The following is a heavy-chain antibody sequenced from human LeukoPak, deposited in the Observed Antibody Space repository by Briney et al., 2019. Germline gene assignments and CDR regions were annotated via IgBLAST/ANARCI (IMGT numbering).Heavy chain of an antibody. V-gene: IGHV1-18*01. J-gene: IGHJ4*02. CDR2: ISAYNGNT. Sequence: GASVKVSCKASGYTFTSYGISWVRQAPGQGLEWMGWISAYNGNTNYAQKLRGRVTMTSDTSTSTAYMELRSLRSDDTAVYYCARTLIYYGSGSYSDYWGQGTLVTVSS. CDR3: ARTLIYYGSGSYSDY. CDR1: GYTFTSYG. D-gene: IGHD3-10*01.